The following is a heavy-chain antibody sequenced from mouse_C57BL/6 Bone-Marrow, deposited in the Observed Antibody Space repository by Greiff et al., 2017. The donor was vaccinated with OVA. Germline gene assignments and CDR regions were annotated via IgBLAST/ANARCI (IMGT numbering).Heavy chain of an antibody. Sequence: EVQRVESGPGMVKPSQSLSLTCTVTGYSITSGYDWHLIRHSPGNKLEWMGYISYSGSTNYNPSLKSRISITHDTSKNHFFLKLNSVTTEDTATYYCARGGYEGYTWIAYWGQGTLVTVSA. J-gene: IGHJ3*01. D-gene: IGHD2-3*01. CDR2: ISYSGST. CDR1: GYSITSGYD. CDR3: ARGGYEGYTWIAY. V-gene: IGHV3-1*01.